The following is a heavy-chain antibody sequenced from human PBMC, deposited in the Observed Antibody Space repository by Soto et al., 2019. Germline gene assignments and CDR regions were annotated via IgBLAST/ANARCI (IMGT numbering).Heavy chain of an antibody. V-gene: IGHV3-30*03. CDR1: GFTFSSYG. J-gene: IGHJ2*01. CDR2: ISYDGSNK. Sequence: PGGSLRLSCAASGFTFSSYGMHWVRQAPGKGLEWVAVISYDGSNKYYADSVKGRFTISRDNSKNTLYLQMNSLRAEDTAVYYCAIVLAPQGWYFDLWGRGTLVT. CDR3: AIVLAPQGWYFDL.